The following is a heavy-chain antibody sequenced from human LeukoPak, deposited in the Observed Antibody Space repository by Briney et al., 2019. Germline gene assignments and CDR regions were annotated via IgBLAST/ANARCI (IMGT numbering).Heavy chain of an antibody. J-gene: IGHJ4*02. Sequence: GGSLRLSCAASGFTFSSYAMHWVRQAPGRGLEWVAVISYDGSNKYYADSVKGRFTISRDNSKNTLYLQMNSLRAEDTAVYYCARGRYSSSWPSDYWGQGTLVTVSS. D-gene: IGHD6-13*01. V-gene: IGHV3-30*04. CDR2: ISYDGSNK. CDR1: GFTFSSYA. CDR3: ARGRYSSSWPSDY.